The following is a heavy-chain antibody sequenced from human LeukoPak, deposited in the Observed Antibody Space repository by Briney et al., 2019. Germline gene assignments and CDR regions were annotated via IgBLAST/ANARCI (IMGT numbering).Heavy chain of an antibody. D-gene: IGHD6-13*01. J-gene: IGHJ4*02. V-gene: IGHV4-4*07. Sequence: SETLSLTCTVSGGSISTYYWSWIRQAPGKGLEWIGHIYNSGSTKYNPSLKSRVTMSIDTSKNQFSLNLNSVTAADTAVYYCARDGGSWAFDYWGQGTLVTVSS. CDR2: IYNSGST. CDR3: ARDGGSWAFDY. CDR1: GGSISTYY.